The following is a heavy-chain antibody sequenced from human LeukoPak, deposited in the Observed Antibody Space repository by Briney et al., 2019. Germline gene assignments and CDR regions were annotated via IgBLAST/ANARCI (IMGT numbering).Heavy chain of an antibody. D-gene: IGHD4-17*01. V-gene: IGHV5-51*01. J-gene: IGHJ4*02. Sequence: PGESLNISCKRSGYSFTSYWIGWVRQMPGKGLEWMGIIYPGDSDTRYSPSFQGQVTISADKSISTVYLQWSSLKASDTAMYYCARSGGAGDYGNYFDYWGQGTLVTVSS. CDR2: IYPGDSDT. CDR3: ARSGGAGDYGNYFDY. CDR1: GYSFTSYW.